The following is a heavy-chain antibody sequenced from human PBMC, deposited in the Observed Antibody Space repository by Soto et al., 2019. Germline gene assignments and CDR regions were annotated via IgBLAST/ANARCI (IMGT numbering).Heavy chain of an antibody. J-gene: IGHJ4*02. CDR1: GDSISGNY. Sequence: PSETLSLTCTVSGDSISGNYWSWIRQPAGKGLEWIGRIYTAENTNYKSSLKSRVTMSVDTSKNLFSLRLNSVTAADTAVYYCARMGLLYYFDIWGQGTLVTVSS. V-gene: IGHV4-4*07. CDR2: IYTAENT. CDR3: ARMGLLYYFDI. D-gene: IGHD1-26*01.